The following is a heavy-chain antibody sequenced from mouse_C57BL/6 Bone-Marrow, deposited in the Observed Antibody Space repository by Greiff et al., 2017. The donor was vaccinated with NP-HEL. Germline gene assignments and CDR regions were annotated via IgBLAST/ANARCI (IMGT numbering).Heavy chain of an antibody. J-gene: IGHJ3*01. Sequence: EVMLVASGGGLVQPGGSLKLSCAASGFTFSDYYMYWVRQTPEKRLEWVAYISNGGGSTYYPDTVKGRFTISRDNAKNTLYLQMSRLKSEDTAMYYCARALITTVPWFAYWGQGTLVTVSA. V-gene: IGHV5-12*01. CDR1: GFTFSDYY. CDR3: ARALITTVPWFAY. D-gene: IGHD1-1*01. CDR2: ISNGGGST.